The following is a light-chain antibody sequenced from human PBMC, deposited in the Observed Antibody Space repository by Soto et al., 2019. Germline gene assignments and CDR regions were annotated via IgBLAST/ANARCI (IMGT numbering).Light chain of an antibody. J-gene: IGKJ5*01. CDR1: QVISTW. CDR3: QQANSFPIA. Sequence: TSRASQVISTWLAWYQQKPGQAPKLLIYAASVLESGVPSRFCCSGSGPHITLTCSRGQPADPATRRSQQANSFPIAFGRGTRLEIK. CDR2: AAS. V-gene: IGKV1-12*01.